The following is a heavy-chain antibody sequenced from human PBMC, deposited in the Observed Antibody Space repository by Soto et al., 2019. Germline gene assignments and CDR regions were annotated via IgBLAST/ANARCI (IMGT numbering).Heavy chain of an antibody. D-gene: IGHD6-19*01. V-gene: IGHV4-59*01. Sequence: QVQLQESGPGLVKPSETLSLTCTVSGGSISSYYWSWIRQPPGKGLEWIGYIYYSGSTNYNHSLKSRVTISVDTSKNQFSLKLSFVTAADTAVYYCARDGSSGCYHAFEIWGQGTMVTVS. CDR1: GGSISSYY. J-gene: IGHJ3*02. CDR2: IYYSGST. CDR3: ARDGSSGCYHAFEI.